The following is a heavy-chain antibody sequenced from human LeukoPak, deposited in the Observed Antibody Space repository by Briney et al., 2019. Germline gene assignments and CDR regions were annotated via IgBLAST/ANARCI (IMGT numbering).Heavy chain of an antibody. D-gene: IGHD5-24*01. CDR2: IYYNGST. CDR1: GGSISSYY. Sequence: SETLSLTCSVSGGSISSYYWSWLRQPPGKGLEWIGNIYYNGSTNYNPSLKSRVTISVDTSKKQFSLKLSSVTAADTAVYYCARKRPIPDAFDIWGQGTMVTVSS. J-gene: IGHJ3*02. CDR3: ARKRPIPDAFDI. V-gene: IGHV4-59*01.